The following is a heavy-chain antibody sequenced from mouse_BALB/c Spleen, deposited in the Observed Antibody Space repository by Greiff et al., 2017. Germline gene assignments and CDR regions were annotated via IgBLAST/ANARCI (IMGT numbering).Heavy chain of an antibody. CDR2: IWAGGST. Sequence: QVQLKESGPGLVAPSQSLSITCTVSGFSLTSYGVHWVRQPPGKGLEWLGVIWAGGSTNYNSALMSRLSISKDNSKSQVFLKMNSLQTDDTAMYYCARGLLRLQFAYWGQGTLVTVSA. CDR3: ARGLLRLQFAY. V-gene: IGHV2-9*02. CDR1: GFSLTSYG. J-gene: IGHJ3*01. D-gene: IGHD1-2*01.